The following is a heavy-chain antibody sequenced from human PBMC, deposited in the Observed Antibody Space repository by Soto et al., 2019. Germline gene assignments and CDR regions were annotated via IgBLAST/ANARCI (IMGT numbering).Heavy chain of an antibody. J-gene: IGHJ6*02. CDR1: GYPFNKFA. CDR3: AREGGHGTGKHHYGLDV. D-gene: IGHD1-1*01. Sequence: QVQLVQSGGEVKKPGASVRVSCQASGYPFNKFAIHWVRQAPGHGLEWLGRRSGRSGDPNCAPTVRDRITMATDTSNNTAYLELRSLISDDTAGYYCAREGGHGTGKHHYGLDVWGQGTTVTV. V-gene: IGHV1-18*01. CDR2: RSGRSGDP.